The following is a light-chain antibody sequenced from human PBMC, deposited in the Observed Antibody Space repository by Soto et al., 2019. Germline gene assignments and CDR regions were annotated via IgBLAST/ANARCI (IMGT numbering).Light chain of an antibody. V-gene: IGLV2-14*01. CDR1: SSDVGGYNY. Sequence: QSALTQPASVSGSPGQSITISCTGTSSDVGGYNYVSWYQQHPGKAPKLMIYEVSNRPSGVSNRFSGSKSGNTASLTISGLQAEDEADYYCRSYTGSSTVVVGGGTEVAVL. CDR3: RSYTGSSTVV. J-gene: IGLJ2*01. CDR2: EVS.